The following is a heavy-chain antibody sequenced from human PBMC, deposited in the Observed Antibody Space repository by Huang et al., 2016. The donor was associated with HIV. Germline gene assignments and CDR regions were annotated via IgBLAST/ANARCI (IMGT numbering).Heavy chain of an antibody. J-gene: IGHJ4*02. CDR2: ITDGINNR. D-gene: IGHD3-3*01. Sequence: EVLLLESGGGLVQPGGSLRLSCVASGFTFSSYAMSWVRQGPGKGLEWVSGITDGINNRYYAPSVKGRFAVSRDDSTNTLYLQMNSLRAEDTAVYYCAKDADTSGYDVLGPFGSWGQGTLVTVSS. CDR3: AKDADTSGYDVLGPFGS. V-gene: IGHV3-23*01. CDR1: GFTFSSYA.